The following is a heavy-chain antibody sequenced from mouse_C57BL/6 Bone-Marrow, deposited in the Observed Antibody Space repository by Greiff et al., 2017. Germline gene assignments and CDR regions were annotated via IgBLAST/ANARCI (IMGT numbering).Heavy chain of an antibody. V-gene: IGHV1-47*01. D-gene: IGHD5-1*01. CDR1: GYTFTTYP. CDR2: FHPYNDAT. CDR3: ARSSTFFYYFDY. Sequence: VQLQQSGAELVKPGASVKMSCKASGYTFTTYPIAWMKQNHGKSLEWIGTFHPYNDATTYNENVKGKATLTVEKSSNTVYVEISLLTSDYSSGYYCARSSTFFYYFDYWGQGTTLTVSS. J-gene: IGHJ2*01.